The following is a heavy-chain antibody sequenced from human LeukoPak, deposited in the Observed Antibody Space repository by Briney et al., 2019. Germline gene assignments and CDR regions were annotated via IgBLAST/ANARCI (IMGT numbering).Heavy chain of an antibody. CDR1: GGTFSRYA. CDR2: IIPIFGTA. CDR3: ARDSAGYCSGGSCSSYFDY. D-gene: IGHD2-15*01. Sequence: ASVKVSCKVSGGTFSRYAISWVRQAPGQGLEWMGGIIPIFGTANYAQKFQGRVTITADESTSTAYMELSSLRSEDTAVYYCARDSAGYCSGGSCSSYFDYWGQGTLVTVSS. V-gene: IGHV1-69*13. J-gene: IGHJ4*02.